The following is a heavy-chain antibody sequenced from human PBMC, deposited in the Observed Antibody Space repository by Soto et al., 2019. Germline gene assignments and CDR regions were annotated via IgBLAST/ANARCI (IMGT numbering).Heavy chain of an antibody. J-gene: IGHJ5*02. D-gene: IGHD6-19*01. Sequence: ASVKVSCKASGGTFSSYAISWVRQAPGQGLEWMGGIIPIFGTANYAQKFQGRVTITADESTSTAYMELSSLRSEDTAVYYCAREYSSGWSGGNWFDPWGQGTLVTVSS. V-gene: IGHV1-69*13. CDR3: AREYSSGWSGGNWFDP. CDR2: IIPIFGTA. CDR1: GGTFSSYA.